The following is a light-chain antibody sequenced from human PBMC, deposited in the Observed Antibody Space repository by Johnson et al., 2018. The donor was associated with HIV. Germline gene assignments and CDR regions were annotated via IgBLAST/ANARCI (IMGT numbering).Light chain of an antibody. CDR3: GTWDSSLRVGF. V-gene: IGLV1-51*01. CDR2: DNN. CDR1: SSNVGSSF. J-gene: IGLJ1*01. Sequence: PPSVSAAPGQTVTISCSGSSSNVGSSFVSWYRQVPGTAPKLLIYDNNKRPSGIPDRFSGSKSGTSATLGITGLQTGDEAEYYCGTWDSSLRVGFFGTGTKVTVL.